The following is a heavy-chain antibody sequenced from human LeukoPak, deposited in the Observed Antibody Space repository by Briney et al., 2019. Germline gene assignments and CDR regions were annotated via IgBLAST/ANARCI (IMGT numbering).Heavy chain of an antibody. J-gene: IGHJ5*02. CDR3: ARDPRRYSNYVEWFDP. CDR2: ISAYNGNT. D-gene: IGHD4-11*01. CDR1: GYTFTRYG. Sequence: GASVKVSCKASGYTFTRYGISWVRQAPGQGLEWMGWISAYNGNTNYAQKLQGRVTMTTDTSTSTAYMELRSLRSDDTAVYYCARDPRRYSNYVEWFDPWGQGTLVTVSS. V-gene: IGHV1-18*01.